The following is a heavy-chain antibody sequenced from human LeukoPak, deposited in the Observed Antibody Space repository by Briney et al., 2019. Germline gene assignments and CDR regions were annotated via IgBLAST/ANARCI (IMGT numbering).Heavy chain of an antibody. V-gene: IGHV4-4*07. CDR1: GGSISSYY. J-gene: IGHJ6*03. CDR2: IYTSGST. CDR3: ARGVRDGYNQYYYYYYYMDV. D-gene: IGHD5-24*01. Sequence: SETLSLTCTVSGGSISSYYWSWIRQPAGKGLEWIGRIYTSGSTNYNPSLKSRVTMLVDTSKNQFSLKLSSVTAADTAVYYCARGVRDGYNQYYYYYYYMDVWGKGTTVTVSS.